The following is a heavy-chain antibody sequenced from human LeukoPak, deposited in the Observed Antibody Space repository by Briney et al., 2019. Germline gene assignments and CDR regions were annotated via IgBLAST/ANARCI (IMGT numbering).Heavy chain of an antibody. CDR1: EFTFTSYE. CDR3: AKDDYYDSTGYFRH. Sequence: PGGSLRLSCAASEFTFTSYELNWVRQAPGKGLEWVSAISGSGGSTYYADSVKGRFTISRDNSKNTLYLQMSSLRAEDTAIYYCAKDDYYDSTGYFRHWGQGTLVTVSS. V-gene: IGHV3-23*01. CDR2: ISGSGGST. J-gene: IGHJ1*01. D-gene: IGHD3-22*01.